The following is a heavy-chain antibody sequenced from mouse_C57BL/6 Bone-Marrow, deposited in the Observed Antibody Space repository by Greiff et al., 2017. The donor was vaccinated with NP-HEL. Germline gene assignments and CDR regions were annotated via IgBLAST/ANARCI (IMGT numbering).Heavy chain of an antibody. CDR2: INPGSGGT. CDR1: GYAFTNYL. D-gene: IGHD1-1*01. CDR3: ARYYGSSFYWYFDV. Sequence: VQLQQSGAELVRPGTSVNVSCKASGYAFTNYLIEWVKQRPGQGLEWIGVINPGSGGTNYNEKFKGKATLTADKSSSTAYMQLSSLTSEDSAVYFCARYYGSSFYWYFDVWGTGTTVTVSS. V-gene: IGHV1-54*01. J-gene: IGHJ1*03.